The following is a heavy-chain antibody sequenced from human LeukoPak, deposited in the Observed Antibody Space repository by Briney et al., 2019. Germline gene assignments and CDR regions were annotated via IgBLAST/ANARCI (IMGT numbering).Heavy chain of an antibody. CDR2: VSYSGTS. Sequence: SETLSLTCTVSGGSISSYFWSWIRQPPGKGLEWIGYVSYSGTSNYKPSLKSRVTISVDTYKNQFSLKLSSVTPADTAVYYCARRGLRDDWYFDLWGRGTLVSVSS. CDR3: ARRGLRDDWYFDL. J-gene: IGHJ2*01. V-gene: IGHV4-59*01. CDR1: GGSISSYF. D-gene: IGHD4-17*01.